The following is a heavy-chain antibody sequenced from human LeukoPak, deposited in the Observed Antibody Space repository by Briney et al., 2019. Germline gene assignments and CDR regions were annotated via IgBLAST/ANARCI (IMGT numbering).Heavy chain of an antibody. CDR2: IYYSGST. Sequence: SSETLSLTCTVSGGSISSYYWSWIRQPPGKGREWIGYIYYSGSTNYNPSLKSRVTISVDTSKNQFSLKLSSVTAADTAVYYCARATDTAIPFDYWGQGTLVTVSS. V-gene: IGHV4-59*08. J-gene: IGHJ4*02. CDR1: GGSISSYY. D-gene: IGHD5-18*01. CDR3: ARATDTAIPFDY.